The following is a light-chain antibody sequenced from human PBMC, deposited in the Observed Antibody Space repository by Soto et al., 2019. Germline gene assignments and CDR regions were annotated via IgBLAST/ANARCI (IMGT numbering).Light chain of an antibody. CDR3: ASWDASLSGPV. Sequence: QSALAQPPSASMTPGQRVTISCSGNNSNIRSNSVSWYQHVPGAAPKLLIYRNNQRPSGVPDRFSASKSGTSASLAISGLRAEDEADYYCASWDASLSGPVFGGGTKLTVL. CDR2: RNN. J-gene: IGLJ2*01. V-gene: IGLV1-47*01. CDR1: NSNIRSNS.